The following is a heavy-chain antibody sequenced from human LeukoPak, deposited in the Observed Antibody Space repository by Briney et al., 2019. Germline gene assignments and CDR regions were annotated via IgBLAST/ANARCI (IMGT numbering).Heavy chain of an antibody. Sequence: GGSLRLSCAASGFTFSSYAMSWVRQAPGKGLEWVAVIWYDGSNKYYADSVKGRFTISRDNSKNTLYLQMNSLRAEDTAVYYCARGMMALGWFDPWGQGTLVTVSS. J-gene: IGHJ5*02. CDR2: IWYDGSNK. V-gene: IGHV3-33*08. D-gene: IGHD5-24*01. CDR3: ARGMMALGWFDP. CDR1: GFTFSSYA.